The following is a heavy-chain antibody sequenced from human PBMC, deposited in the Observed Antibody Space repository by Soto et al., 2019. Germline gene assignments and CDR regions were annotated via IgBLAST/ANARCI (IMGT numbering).Heavy chain of an antibody. CDR1: GFTFSSYG. J-gene: IGHJ3*02. CDR3: ARDPFNSWYYAFDI. D-gene: IGHD6-13*01. V-gene: IGHV3-33*01. CDR2: IWYDGSNK. Sequence: GGSLRLSCAASGFTFSSYGMHWVRQAPGKGLEWVAVIWYDGSNKYYADSVKGRFTISRDNSKNTLYLQMNSLRAEDTAVYYCARDPFNSWYYAFDIWGQGTMVTVSS.